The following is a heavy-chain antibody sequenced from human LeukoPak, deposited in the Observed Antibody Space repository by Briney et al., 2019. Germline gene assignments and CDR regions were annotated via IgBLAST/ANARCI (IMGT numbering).Heavy chain of an antibody. CDR3: AREQWGSTFPDY. CDR2: THHNGPT. CDR1: GYSISSGYN. J-gene: IGHJ4*02. D-gene: IGHD1-26*01. V-gene: IGHV4-38-2*02. Sequence: ASETLSLTCSVSGYSISSGYNWGWIRQPPGKGPEWIGSTHHNGPTFYHPSLKSRFTISVDTSLNQVSLNLNSVTAADTAVYYCAREQWGSTFPDYWGQGVLVIVSS.